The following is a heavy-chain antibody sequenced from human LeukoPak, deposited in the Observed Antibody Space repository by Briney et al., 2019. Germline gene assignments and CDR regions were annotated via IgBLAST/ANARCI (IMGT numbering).Heavy chain of an antibody. CDR1: GYTFTTYY. V-gene: IGHV1-46*01. Sequence: ASVKVSCKASGYTFTTYYIHWVRQTPGQGLEWLGVINPSGGSPTYAQKYQGRVTMTRDTSTSTVYMELSSLRSDDTAVYYCARVGSVDTSGYYDYWGQGTLVTVSS. J-gene: IGHJ4*02. CDR3: ARVGSVDTSGYYDY. D-gene: IGHD3-22*01. CDR2: INPSGGSP.